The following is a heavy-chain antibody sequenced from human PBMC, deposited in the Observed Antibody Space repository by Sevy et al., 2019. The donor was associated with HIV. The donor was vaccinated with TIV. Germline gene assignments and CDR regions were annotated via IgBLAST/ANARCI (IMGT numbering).Heavy chain of an antibody. D-gene: IGHD4-17*01. CDR2: ISNSGTTI. CDR3: ARDLPPSATTVAHFDC. J-gene: IGHJ4*02. Sequence: GGSLRLSCAASGFILSSYEMSWVRQAPGKGLEWVSYISNSGTTIYYSDSVKGRFTISRDNARNSLYLQMNSLRAEDTAIYYCARDLPPSATTVAHFDCWGQGALVTVSS. V-gene: IGHV3-48*03. CDR1: GFILSSYE.